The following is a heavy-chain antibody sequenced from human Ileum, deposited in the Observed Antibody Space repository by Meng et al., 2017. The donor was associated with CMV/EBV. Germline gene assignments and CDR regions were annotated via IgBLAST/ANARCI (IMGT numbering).Heavy chain of an antibody. CDR2: SSHSGNT. V-gene: IGHV4-34*01. D-gene: IGHD1-26*01. CDR3: ARGRDFWWEMDY. J-gene: IGHJ4*02. CDR1: SGSFRDFF. Sequence: GPLHPWGAGLLEASGTLSLTCAVDSGSFRDFFWGWIRQPPGKGLEWIGESSHSGNTKYNPSLKSRVTISVDASKNQFSLNMRSVTAADTAVYYCARGRDFWWEMDYTGQGTLVTVSS.